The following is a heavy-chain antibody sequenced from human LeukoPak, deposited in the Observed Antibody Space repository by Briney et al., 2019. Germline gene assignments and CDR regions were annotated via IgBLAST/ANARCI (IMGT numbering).Heavy chain of an antibody. CDR3: ARLDYFDY. V-gene: IGHV3-66*01. Sequence: PGGSLRLSCVASGFTFDDYGMSWVRQAPGKGLEWVSVIYSSGNTYYADSVKGRFTISRDISKNTLYLQMSSLRGEDTAVYYCARLDYFDYWGQGTLVTVSS. CDR2: IYSSGNT. CDR1: GFTFDDYG. J-gene: IGHJ4*02.